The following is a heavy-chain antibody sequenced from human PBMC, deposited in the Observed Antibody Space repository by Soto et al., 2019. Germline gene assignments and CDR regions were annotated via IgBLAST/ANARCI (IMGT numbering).Heavy chain of an antibody. CDR3: ARGALYYDFWSGYGRGGGMDV. J-gene: IGHJ6*02. CDR1: GGSISSGDYY. CDR2: IYYSGST. D-gene: IGHD3-3*01. Sequence: SETLSLTCTVSGGSISSGDYYWSWIRQPPGKGLERIGYIYYSGSTYYNPSLKSRVTISVDTSKNQFSLKLSSVTAADTAVYYCARGALYYDFWSGYGRGGGMDVWGQGTTVTVSS. V-gene: IGHV4-30-4*01.